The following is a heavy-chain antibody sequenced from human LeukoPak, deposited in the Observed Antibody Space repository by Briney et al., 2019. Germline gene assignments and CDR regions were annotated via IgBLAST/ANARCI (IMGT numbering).Heavy chain of an antibody. CDR1: SGSVSSGSYY. Sequence: SDTLSLTCTVSSGSVSSGSYYWSWIRQPPGKGLERNGYIYYSWTTNYNPSLKNRVTISRDTSKNQFSLKLNSVTAADTAVYYCARGGSEWDRALWIWGQGTMVTVSS. CDR2: IYYSWTT. CDR3: ARGGSEWDRALWI. D-gene: IGHD1-26*01. J-gene: IGHJ3*02. V-gene: IGHV4-61*01.